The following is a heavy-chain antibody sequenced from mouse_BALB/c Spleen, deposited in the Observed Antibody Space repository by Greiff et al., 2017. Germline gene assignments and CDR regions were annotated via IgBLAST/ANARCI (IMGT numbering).Heavy chain of an antibody. V-gene: IGHV5-17*02. CDR3: ARENYRYDVYYYAMDY. Sequence: EVQRVESGGGLVQPGGSRKLSCAASGFTFSSFGMHWVRQAPEKGLEWVAYISSGSSTIYYADTVKGRFTISRDNPKNTLFLQMTSLRSEDTAMYYCARENYRYDVYYYAMDYWGQGTSVTVSS. CDR2: ISSGSSTI. J-gene: IGHJ4*01. D-gene: IGHD2-14*01. CDR1: GFTFSSFG.